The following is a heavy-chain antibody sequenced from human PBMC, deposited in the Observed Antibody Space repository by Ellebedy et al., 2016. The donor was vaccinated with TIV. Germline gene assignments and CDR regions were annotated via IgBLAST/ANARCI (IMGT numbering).Heavy chain of an antibody. D-gene: IGHD4-17*01. CDR2: ISAFNGDT. V-gene: IGHV1-18*01. J-gene: IGHJ5*01. CDR3: TRDWAATTVTIGWFDS. CDR1: GGTFSSYA. Sequence: ASVKVSXXASGGTFSSYAISWVRQAPGQGLEWMGWISAFNGDTNFAQNMQGRLTMTTDAYTTTAYMELRSLRSDDTAVYYCTRDWAATTVTIGWFDSWGQGTLVTVSS.